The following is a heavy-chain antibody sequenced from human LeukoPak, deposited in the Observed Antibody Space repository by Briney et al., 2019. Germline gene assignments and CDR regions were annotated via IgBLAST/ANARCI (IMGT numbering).Heavy chain of an antibody. CDR1: GFSFSNYW. V-gene: IGHV3-7*01. CDR2: IKYDASEQ. Sequence: GGSLRLXCAASGFSFSNYWMNWVRQAPGKGLEWVANIKYDASEQYYVDSVKGRFTISRDNAKNSLCLQMNILRAEDTAVYYCARDSVRGRPLVAFDIWGQGTMVTVSS. D-gene: IGHD3-10*01. J-gene: IGHJ3*02. CDR3: ARDSVRGRPLVAFDI.